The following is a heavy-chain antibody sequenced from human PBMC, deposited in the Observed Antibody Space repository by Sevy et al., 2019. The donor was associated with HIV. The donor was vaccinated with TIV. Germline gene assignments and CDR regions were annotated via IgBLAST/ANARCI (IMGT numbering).Heavy chain of an antibody. V-gene: IGHV1-18*01. CDR1: GYTFTSYG. CDR3: ARATPKLVVTRYFDY. CDR2: ISANNGNT. Sequence: ASVKVSCKASGYTFTSYGISWVRQAPGQGLEWMGWISANNGNTNYEQKLQGRVTMTTDTSTITAYMELRSLRSDDTAVYYCARATPKLVVTRYFDYWGQGTLVTVSS. J-gene: IGHJ4*02. D-gene: IGHD2-21*02.